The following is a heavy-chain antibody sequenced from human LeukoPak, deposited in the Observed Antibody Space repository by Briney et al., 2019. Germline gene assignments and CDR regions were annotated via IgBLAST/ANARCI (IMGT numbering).Heavy chain of an antibody. D-gene: IGHD3-10*01. Sequence: AETLSLTCTVCGCTIRSSSFYWVRIRQPPGKGLEWIGSIYYSGSTYYNPSLKSRVTISVDTSKNQFSLKLSSVTAAATAVYYCSRQEKNEMVRVYYFDCWGQGTLVTVSS. CDR3: SRQEKNEMVRVYYFDC. CDR2: IYYSGST. J-gene: IGHJ4*02. CDR1: GCTIRSSSFY. V-gene: IGHV4-39*01.